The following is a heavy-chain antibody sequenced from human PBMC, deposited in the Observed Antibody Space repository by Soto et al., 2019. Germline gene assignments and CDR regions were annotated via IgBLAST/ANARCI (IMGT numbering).Heavy chain of an antibody. CDR3: AKDGEGFYHYDTSGPKSWFDS. J-gene: IGHJ5*01. V-gene: IGHV3-30*18. CDR2: ISYDGSNK. CDR1: GFTFSSNG. Sequence: PXVSLTLFFAASGFTFSSNGMHWVRQAPGKGLEWVALISYDGSNKFYADSVKGRFTITRDNSKNTLYLQMNSLRPDDTAVYYCAKDGEGFYHYDTSGPKSWFDSWGQGTRVTVSS. D-gene: IGHD3-22*01.